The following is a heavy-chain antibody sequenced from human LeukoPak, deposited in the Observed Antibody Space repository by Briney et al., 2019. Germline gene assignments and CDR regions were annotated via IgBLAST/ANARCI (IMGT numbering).Heavy chain of an antibody. CDR1: GFTFSSYG. D-gene: IGHD4-23*01. CDR3: ARAAVVTSPFDY. V-gene: IGHV3-21*04. CDR2: ITGNGGNT. J-gene: IGHJ4*02. Sequence: GGSLRLSCAASGFTFSSYGMSWVRQAPGKGLEWVSAITGNGGNTFYADSVKDRFTISRDNAKNSLDLQMNSLRAEDTAMYYCARAAVVTSPFDYWGQGTLVTVSS.